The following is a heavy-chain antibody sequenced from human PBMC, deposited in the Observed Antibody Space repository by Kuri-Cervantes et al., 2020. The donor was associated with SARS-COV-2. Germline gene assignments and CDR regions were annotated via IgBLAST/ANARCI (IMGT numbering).Heavy chain of an antibody. CDR3: TTDRVTIFGVVIDPGFDY. J-gene: IGHJ4*02. CDR1: GVTLGAYA. CDR2: IRSKAYGGTT. D-gene: IGHD3-3*01. Sequence: GGSLRLSCTVSGVTLGAYAMSWVRQAPGKGREWVGFIRSKAYGGTTEYAASVKCRFTISRDDSKSIAYLQMNSLKAEDTAVYYCTTDRVTIFGVVIDPGFDYWGQGTLFTVSS. V-gene: IGHV3-49*04.